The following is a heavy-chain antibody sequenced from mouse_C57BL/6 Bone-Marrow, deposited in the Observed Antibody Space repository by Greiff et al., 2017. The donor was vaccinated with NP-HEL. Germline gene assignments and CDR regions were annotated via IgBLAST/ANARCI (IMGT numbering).Heavy chain of an antibody. D-gene: IGHD1-1*01. CDR3: ASQNYYGSSYVGYYFDY. Sequence: VQLQQPGAELVKPGASVKLSCKASGYTFTSYWMHWVKQRPGRGLEWIGRIDPNSGGTKYNEKFKSKATLTVDKPSSTAYMQLSSLTSEDSAVYYGASQNYYGSSYVGYYFDYWGQGTTLTVSS. J-gene: IGHJ2*01. V-gene: IGHV1-72*01. CDR1: GYTFTSYW. CDR2: IDPNSGGT.